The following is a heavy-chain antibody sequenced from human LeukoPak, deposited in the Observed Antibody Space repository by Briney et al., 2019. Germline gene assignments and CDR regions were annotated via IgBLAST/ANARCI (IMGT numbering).Heavy chain of an antibody. CDR1: GYTFTSYD. V-gene: IGHV1-8*01. CDR3: ARLAVSDSYDAFDI. D-gene: IGHD6-19*01. CDR2: MNPNSGNT. Sequence: ASVKVSCKASGYTFTSYDINWVRQATGQGLEWMGWMNPNSGNTGYAQKFQDRVTITRDTSASTAYMELSSLRSEDTAIYYCARLAVSDSYDAFDIWGQGTLITVSS. J-gene: IGHJ3*02.